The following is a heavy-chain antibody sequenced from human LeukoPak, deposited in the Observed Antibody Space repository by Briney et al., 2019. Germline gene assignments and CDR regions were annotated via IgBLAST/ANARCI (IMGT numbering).Heavy chain of an antibody. CDR3: ARGTLELGTMIVVVTDY. D-gene: IGHD3-22*01. CDR1: GGTFSSYA. CDR2: IIPILGIA. J-gene: IGHJ4*02. Sequence: SVKVSCKASGGTFSSYAISWVRQAPGQGLEWMGRIIPILGIANYAQRFQGRVTITADKSTSTAYMELSSLRSEDTAVYYCARGTLELGTMIVVVTDYWGQGTLVTVSS. V-gene: IGHV1-69*04.